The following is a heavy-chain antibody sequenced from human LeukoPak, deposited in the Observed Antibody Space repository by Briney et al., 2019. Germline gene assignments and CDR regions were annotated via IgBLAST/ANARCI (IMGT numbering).Heavy chain of an antibody. CDR2: IKEDGSEE. D-gene: IGHD5-18*01. J-gene: IGHJ2*01. V-gene: IGHV3-7*03. CDR1: GFTFSNFW. CDR3: AREGRSYGSLDWYFDL. Sequence: GGSLRLSCAASGFTFSNFWMSWVRQAPREGLEWVANIKEDGSEEYYVDSVKGRFTISRDNVKNSLYLQMNSLRAEDTAVYYCAREGRSYGSLDWYFDLWGRGTLVTVSS.